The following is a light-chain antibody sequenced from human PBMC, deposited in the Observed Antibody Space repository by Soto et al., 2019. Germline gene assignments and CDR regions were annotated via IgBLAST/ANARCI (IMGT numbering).Light chain of an antibody. CDR1: SSNIGTNT. J-gene: IGLJ2*01. CDR2: SDH. Sequence: QSVLTQPPSASGTPGQRVTISCSGSSSNIGTNTVIWYQQLPGAAPKLLIYSDHQRPSGVPDRFSGSKSGTSASLAISGLQSEDEADYYCAAWDVSLVVFGGGTKVTVL. CDR3: AAWDVSLVV. V-gene: IGLV1-44*01.